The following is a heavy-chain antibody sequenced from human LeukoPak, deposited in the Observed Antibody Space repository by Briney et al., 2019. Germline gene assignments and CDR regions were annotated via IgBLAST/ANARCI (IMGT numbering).Heavy chain of an antibody. J-gene: IGHJ4*02. CDR2: ISYDGSNK. V-gene: IGHV3-30-3*01. CDR1: GFTFSSYA. Sequence: GGSLRLSCAASGFTFSSYAMHWVRQAPGKGLEWVAVISYDGSNKYYADSVKGRFTISRDNSKNTLYLQMNSLRAEDTAVYYCAKDGGDVGSFYWGQGTLVTVSS. CDR3: AKDGGDVGSFY. D-gene: IGHD3-16*01.